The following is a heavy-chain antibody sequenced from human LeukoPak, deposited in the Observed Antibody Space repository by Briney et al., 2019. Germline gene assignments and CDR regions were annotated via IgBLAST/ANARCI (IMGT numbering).Heavy chain of an antibody. CDR2: ISWNSGSI. Sequence: GGSLRLSCAASGFAFSSYAMHWVRQAPGKGLEWVSGISWNSGSIGYADSVKGRFTISRDNAKNSLYLQMNSLRAEDTAVYYCARETYTIFGVVIIRYYFDYWGQGTLVTVSS. D-gene: IGHD3-3*01. CDR1: GFAFSSYA. J-gene: IGHJ4*02. CDR3: ARETYTIFGVVIIRYYFDY. V-gene: IGHV3-9*01.